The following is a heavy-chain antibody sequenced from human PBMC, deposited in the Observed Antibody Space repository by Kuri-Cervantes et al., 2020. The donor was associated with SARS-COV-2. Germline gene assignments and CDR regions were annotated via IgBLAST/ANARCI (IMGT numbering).Heavy chain of an antibody. J-gene: IGHJ6*03. D-gene: IGHD3-22*01. CDR1: GFTFASYA. CDR3: AREGYYDSSGNYAATGMDV. CDR2: ISSNGGST. Sequence: GGSLRLSCAASGFTFASYAMHWVRQAPGKGLEYVSAISSNGGSTYYADSVKGRFTISRDNSHNTVYLQMNSLRTEDTAVYFCAREGYYDSSGNYAATGMDVWGKGTTVTVSS. V-gene: IGHV3-64*02.